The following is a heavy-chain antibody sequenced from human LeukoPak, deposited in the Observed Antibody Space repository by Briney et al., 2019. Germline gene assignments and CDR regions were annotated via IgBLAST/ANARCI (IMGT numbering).Heavy chain of an antibody. V-gene: IGHV4-59*08. J-gene: IGHJ4*02. CDR1: GGSISSYY. D-gene: IGHD3-10*02. CDR2: IYYSGST. Sequence: PSETLSLTCTVSGGSISSYYWSWIRQPPGKGLEWIGYIYYSGSTNCNPSLKSRVTISVDTSKNQFSLKLSSVTAADTAVYYCARGHYYVDYWGQGTLVTISS. CDR3: ARGHYYVDY.